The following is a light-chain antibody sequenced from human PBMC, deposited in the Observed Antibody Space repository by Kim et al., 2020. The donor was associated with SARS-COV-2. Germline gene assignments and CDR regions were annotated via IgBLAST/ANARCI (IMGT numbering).Light chain of an antibody. V-gene: IGKV1-5*03. Sequence: DIQMTQSPSTLSASVGDRVTITCRASQSVTGWLAWYQQKPGKAPKALIYEASSLHSGVPSRFSGSGSGTEFSLTISSLQPDDFATYYCQQYNSYPRTFGQGTKLEI. CDR3: QQYNSYPRT. CDR1: QSVTGW. CDR2: EAS. J-gene: IGKJ2*01.